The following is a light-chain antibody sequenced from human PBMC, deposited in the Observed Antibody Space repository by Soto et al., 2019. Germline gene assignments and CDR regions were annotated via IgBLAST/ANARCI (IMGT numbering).Light chain of an antibody. J-gene: IGKJ1*01. CDR1: QSVSSN. Sequence: EIVMTQSPATLSVSPGERATLSCRASQSVSSNLAWYQQKPGQAPRLLIYHASTRATGIPARFSGSGSGTDFTLTISSLQSEDFAFFYCQQYDNWPRTFGQGTKVDNK. CDR3: QQYDNWPRT. CDR2: HAS. V-gene: IGKV3-15*01.